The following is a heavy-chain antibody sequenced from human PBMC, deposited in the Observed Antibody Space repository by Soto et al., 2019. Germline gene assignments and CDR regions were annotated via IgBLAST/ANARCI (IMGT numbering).Heavy chain of an antibody. CDR1: GYTFTSHS. Sequence: QVQLVQSGAVVKKPGASVKVSCKVSGYTFTSHSIHWVRQAPGQRLEWMGWINAGNGNTKYSQKFEGRVTISRDTSASTAYMDLSSLRSEDTAVYYCARDSGDYYYYYVDVWGKGTTVTVSS. J-gene: IGHJ6*03. D-gene: IGHD4-17*01. CDR3: ARDSGDYYYYYVDV. V-gene: IGHV1-3*01. CDR2: INAGNGNT.